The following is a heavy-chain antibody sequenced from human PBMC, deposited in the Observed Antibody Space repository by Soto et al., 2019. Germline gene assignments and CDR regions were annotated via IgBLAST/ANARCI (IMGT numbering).Heavy chain of an antibody. Sequence: SETLSLTCAVYGGSFSGYYWSWIRQPPGKGLEWIGEINHSGSTNYNPSLKSRVTISVDTSKNQFSLKLSSVTAADTAVYYCASLTTVTNLDYWGQGTLVTVSS. CDR1: GGSFSGYY. CDR3: ASLTTVTNLDY. D-gene: IGHD4-17*01. V-gene: IGHV4-34*01. J-gene: IGHJ4*02. CDR2: INHSGST.